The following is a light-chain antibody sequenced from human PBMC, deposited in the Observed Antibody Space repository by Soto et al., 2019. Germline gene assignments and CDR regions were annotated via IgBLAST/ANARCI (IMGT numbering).Light chain of an antibody. CDR1: SSDVGGYNY. CDR2: DVS. J-gene: IGLJ2*01. V-gene: IGLV2-14*01. Sequence: QSVLTQPASVSGSPGQSITISCTGTSSDVGGYNYVSWYQQNPGKAPKLMIYDVSNRPSGVSNRFSGSKSGNTASLTISGLQDEDEADYYCSSYTSSSTLVFGGGTKLTVL. CDR3: SSYTSSSTLV.